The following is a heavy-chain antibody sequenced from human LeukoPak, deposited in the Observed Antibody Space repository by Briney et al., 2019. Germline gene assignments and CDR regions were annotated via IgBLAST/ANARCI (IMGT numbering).Heavy chain of an antibody. CDR1: GGSISSGGYY. Sequence: SQTLSLTCTVSGGSISSGGYYWSWIRQHPGKGLEWIVYIYYSGSTYDNPSLKSRVTISVDTSKNQFSLKLSSVTAADTAVYYCARDPSNYCSSTSCYKYGMDVWGKGTTVTVSS. CDR2: IYYSGST. V-gene: IGHV4-31*03. D-gene: IGHD2-2*02. J-gene: IGHJ6*04. CDR3: ARDPSNYCSSTSCYKYGMDV.